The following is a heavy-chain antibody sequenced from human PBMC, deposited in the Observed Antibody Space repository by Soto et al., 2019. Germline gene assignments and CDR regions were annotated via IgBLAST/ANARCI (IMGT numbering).Heavy chain of an antibody. V-gene: IGHV4-59*01. CDR3: ARSGPWLPSHLDY. J-gene: IGHJ4*02. D-gene: IGHD5-12*01. CDR1: GGSISSYY. CDR2: IYYSGST. Sequence: PSETLSLTCTVSGGSISSYYWSWIRQPPGKGLEWIGYIYYSGSTNYNPSLKSRVTISVDTSKNQFSLKLSSVTAADTAVYYCARSGPWLPSHLDYWGQGTLVTVSS.